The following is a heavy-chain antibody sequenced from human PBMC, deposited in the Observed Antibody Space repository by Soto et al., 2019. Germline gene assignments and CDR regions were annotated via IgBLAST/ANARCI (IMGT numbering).Heavy chain of an antibody. V-gene: IGHV3-30*18. CDR3: AKDHGSSGFDFDY. D-gene: IGHD3-22*01. CDR2: ISYDGSNK. Sequence: GGPLRLSCADSGFTFSSYGMHWVRQAPGKGLEWWAVISYDGSNKYYTDSVKGRFTISRDNSKHTLYLQVNSLRAEDTAVYYCAKDHGSSGFDFDYWGQGTLVTVSS. CDR1: GFTFSSYG. J-gene: IGHJ4*02.